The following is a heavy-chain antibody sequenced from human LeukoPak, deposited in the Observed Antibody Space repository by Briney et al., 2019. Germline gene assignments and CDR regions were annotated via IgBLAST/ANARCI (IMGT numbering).Heavy chain of an antibody. CDR1: GFTFKNYR. Sequence: GGSLRLSCTASGFTFKNYRMTWVRQAPGKGLEWVASIKQDGSDKNYVDSVKGRFTISRDNAKNSLYLQMNSLRDEDTAVYYCARTRLSSDCWGQGTLVTVSS. D-gene: IGHD2/OR15-2a*01. CDR2: IKQDGSDK. J-gene: IGHJ4*02. CDR3: ARTRLSSDC. V-gene: IGHV3-7*01.